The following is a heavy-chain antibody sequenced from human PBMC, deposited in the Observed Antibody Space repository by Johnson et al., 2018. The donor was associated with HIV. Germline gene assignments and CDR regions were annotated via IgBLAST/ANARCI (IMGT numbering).Heavy chain of an antibody. CDR2: INWNGGST. Sequence: EQLVESGGGVVRPGGSLRLSCAASGSTFDDYGMSWVRQAPGKGLEWVSGINWNGGSTGYADSVKGRFTISRDNAKNSLYLQMNSLRAEDTALYYCARDPPLALGGAFDIWGQGTMVTVSS. CDR3: ARDPPLALGGAFDI. CDR1: GSTFDDYG. J-gene: IGHJ3*02. D-gene: IGHD3-16*01. V-gene: IGHV3-20*04.